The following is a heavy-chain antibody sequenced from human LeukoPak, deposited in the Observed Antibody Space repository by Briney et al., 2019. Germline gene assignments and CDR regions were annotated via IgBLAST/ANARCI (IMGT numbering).Heavy chain of an antibody. Sequence: PGRSLRLSCAASGFTFSSYAMHWVRQAPGKGLEWVAVISYDGNNKYYADSVKGRFTIPRDNSKNALYVQMNSLRAEDTAVYYCASDSSSGGYDAFDIWGQGTMVTVSS. V-gene: IGHV3-30-3*01. CDR2: ISYDGNNK. D-gene: IGHD6-6*01. J-gene: IGHJ3*02. CDR3: ASDSSSGGYDAFDI. CDR1: GFTFSSYA.